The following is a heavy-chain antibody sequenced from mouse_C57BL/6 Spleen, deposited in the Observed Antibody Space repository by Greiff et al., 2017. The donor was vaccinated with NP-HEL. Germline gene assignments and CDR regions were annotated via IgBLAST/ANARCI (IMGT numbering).Heavy chain of an antibody. Sequence: EVQLQQSGAELMKPGASVKLSCKATGYSFTGYYMNWVKQSPEKSLEWIGEINPSTGGTTYNQKFKAKATLTVDKSSSTAYMQLKSLTSEDSAVYYCAKPNYGGFAYWGQGTLVTVSA. D-gene: IGHD1-1*01. V-gene: IGHV1-42*01. CDR2: INPSTGGT. CDR3: AKPNYGGFAY. J-gene: IGHJ3*01. CDR1: GYSFTGYY.